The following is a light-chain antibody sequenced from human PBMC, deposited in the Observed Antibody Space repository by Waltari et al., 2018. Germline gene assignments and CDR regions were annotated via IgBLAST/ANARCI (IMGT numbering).Light chain of an antibody. CDR2: KAS. CDR1: QSITNW. V-gene: IGKV1-5*03. J-gene: IGKJ1*01. CDR3: QQYNNYVAT. Sequence: DIQMTQSPSTLSASIGDRVTITCRASQSITNWFAWYQQKPGNAPKLLIYKASTLESGVPSRFSGSGSGTEFTLTISSLQPDEFATYYCQQYNNYVATFGQGTKVEIK.